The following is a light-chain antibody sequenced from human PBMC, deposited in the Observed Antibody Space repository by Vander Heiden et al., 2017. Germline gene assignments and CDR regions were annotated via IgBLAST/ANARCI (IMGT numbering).Light chain of an antibody. CDR1: QSIGTW. CDR3: QQYNTYLWT. J-gene: IGKJ1*01. Sequence: DIQMTQSPSTLSASVGGRVTITCRASQSIGTWLAWYQQKPGKAPKVLIYDASSLQSGVPSRFSGSGSGTEFTLTISSLQPDDFATYYCQQYNTYLWTFGQGTKVEIK. V-gene: IGKV1-5*01. CDR2: DAS.